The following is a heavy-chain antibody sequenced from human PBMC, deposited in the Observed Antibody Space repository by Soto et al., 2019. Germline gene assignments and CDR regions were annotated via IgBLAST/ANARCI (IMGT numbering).Heavy chain of an antibody. D-gene: IGHD3-10*01. Sequence: VGSLRLSCAASGFTFSSYGMHWVRQAPGKGLEWVAVISYDGSNKYYADSVKGRFTVSRDNSKNTLYLQMNSLRAEDTAVYYCAKLAGPIYRYYYGMDVWGQGTTVTVSS. CDR1: GFTFSSYG. V-gene: IGHV3-30*18. CDR3: AKLAGPIYRYYYGMDV. CDR2: ISYDGSNK. J-gene: IGHJ6*02.